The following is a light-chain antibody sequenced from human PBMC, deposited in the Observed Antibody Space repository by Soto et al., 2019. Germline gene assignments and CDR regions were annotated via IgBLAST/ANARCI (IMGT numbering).Light chain of an antibody. J-gene: IGLJ2*01. Sequence: QSALTQPASVPGSPGQSITISCTGTSSDVGGYNYVSWYQQHPGKAPKLMIYDVSNRPSGVSNRFSGSKSGNTASLTISGLQAEDEADYYCSSYTSSSTLFGGGTQLTVL. CDR1: SSDVGGYNY. V-gene: IGLV2-14*01. CDR2: DVS. CDR3: SSYTSSSTL.